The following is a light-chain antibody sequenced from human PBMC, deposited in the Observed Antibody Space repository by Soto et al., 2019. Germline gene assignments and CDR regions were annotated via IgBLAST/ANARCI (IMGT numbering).Light chain of an antibody. V-gene: IGLV3-21*04. Sequence: SYVLTQPPSVSVAPEKTARLTCGGDNIGSKRVHWYRQKPGQAPVLVIYYDSDRPSGIPERFSGSNSGNTATLTINRVEAGDEADYYCQVWDITTDHDVFGTGTKLTVL. CDR1: NIGSKR. CDR2: YDS. CDR3: QVWDITTDHDV. J-gene: IGLJ1*01.